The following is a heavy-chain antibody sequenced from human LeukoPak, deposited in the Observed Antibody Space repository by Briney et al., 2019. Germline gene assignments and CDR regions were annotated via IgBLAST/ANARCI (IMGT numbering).Heavy chain of an antibody. CDR2: IRSKANGATT. D-gene: IGHD7-27*01. CDR1: GFNFGDNS. J-gene: IGHJ3*01. CDR3: AAPSNWGRYGTFDV. Sequence: GGSLRLSCTGSGFNFGDNSVGWFRQAPGKGLEWVGFIRSKANGATTEYAASVKGGITISRDDSKGIAYLHMNSLKTEDTAVYYCAAPSNWGRYGTFDVWGQGAMVTVSS. V-gene: IGHV3-49*03.